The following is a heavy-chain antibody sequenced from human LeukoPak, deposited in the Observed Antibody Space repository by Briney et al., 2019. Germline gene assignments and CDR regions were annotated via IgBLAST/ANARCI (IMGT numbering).Heavy chain of an antibody. Sequence: ASVKLSCTASGYTFTTYGISWVRQAPGQGLEWMGGINPYNGDTNYAQKLQGRVTMTTDTSTSTAYMELRSLRSDDTAVYYCAREVGSSSWYDYYYGMDVWGQGTTVTVSS. CDR1: GYTFTTYG. CDR2: INPYNGDT. CDR3: AREVGSSSWYDYYYGMDV. D-gene: IGHD6-13*01. J-gene: IGHJ6*02. V-gene: IGHV1-18*01.